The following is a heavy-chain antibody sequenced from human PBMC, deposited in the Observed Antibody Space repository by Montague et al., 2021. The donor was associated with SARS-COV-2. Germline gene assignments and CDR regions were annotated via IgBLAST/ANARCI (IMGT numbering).Heavy chain of an antibody. CDR1: GDSLTYFY. D-gene: IGHD1-1*01. CDR2: IFYSGST. J-gene: IGHJ4*02. CDR3: ARGATRSFDH. Sequence: ETLSLTCSVSGDSLTYFYWSWLRQTPGKGLEWIGYIFYSGSTKYNPSLQSRVTFSVDTSRNQFSLNLDSVTAADTGVYYCARGATRSFDHWGQGVLVTVSS. V-gene: IGHV4-59*01.